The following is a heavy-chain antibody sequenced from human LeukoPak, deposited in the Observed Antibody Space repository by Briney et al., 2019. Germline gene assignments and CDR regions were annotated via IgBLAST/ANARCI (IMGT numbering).Heavy chain of an antibody. CDR1: GYTFTSYY. Sequence: ASVKVSCKASGYTFTSYYMHWVRQAPGQGLEWMGIINPSGGSTSYAQKFQGRVTMTRDMSTSTLYMDLSSLRSEDTAVYFCAGVRGEGAFDFWGQGTMVTVSS. J-gene: IGHJ3*01. V-gene: IGHV1-46*01. CDR3: AGVRGEGAFDF. D-gene: IGHD3-10*01. CDR2: INPSGGST.